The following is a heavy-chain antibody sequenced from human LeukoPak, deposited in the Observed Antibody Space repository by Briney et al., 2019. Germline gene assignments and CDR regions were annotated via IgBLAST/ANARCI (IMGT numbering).Heavy chain of an antibody. V-gene: IGHV5-51*01. CDR1: GYSFTSYW. J-gene: IGHJ4*02. CDR2: IYPHDSDT. Sequence: GESLKISCQGSGYSFTSYWIGWARQMPGKGLEWMGIIYPHDSDTRYSPSFEGQVTISVDKSITTAYLQWSSLKASDTAVYFCAAAYSSSWFFYYWGQGTLVTVSS. D-gene: IGHD6-13*01. CDR3: AAAYSSSWFFYY.